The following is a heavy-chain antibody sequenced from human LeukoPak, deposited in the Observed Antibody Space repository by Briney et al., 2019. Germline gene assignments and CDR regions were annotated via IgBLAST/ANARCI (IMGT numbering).Heavy chain of an antibody. D-gene: IGHD5-18*01. V-gene: IGHV3-23*01. CDR2: ISGDGGST. CDR3: ARSSYTAMAKYYFDY. CDR1: GFTFNTYA. J-gene: IGHJ4*02. Sequence: GGTVRLSCAASGFTFNTYAMSWVRQAPGKGLEWVSVISGDGGSTFYSGAVKERFAISRDNSKNTLYLQMNSLRAEDTAVYYCARSSYTAMAKYYFDYWGQGTQVTVSS.